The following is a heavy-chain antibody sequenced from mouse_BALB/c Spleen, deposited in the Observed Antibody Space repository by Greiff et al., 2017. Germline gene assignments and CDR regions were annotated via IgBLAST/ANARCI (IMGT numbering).Heavy chain of an antibody. CDR1: GFTFSSYA. CDR2: ISSGGST. V-gene: IGHV5-6-5*01. D-gene: IGHD1-3*01. CDR3: ARGDNLYYFDY. J-gene: IGHJ2*01. Sequence: EVQGVESGGGLVKPGGSLKLSCAASGFTFSSYAMSWVRQTPEKRLEWVASISSGGSTYYPDSVKGRFTISRDNARNILYLQMSSLRSEDTAMYYCARGDNLYYFDYWGQGTTLTVSS.